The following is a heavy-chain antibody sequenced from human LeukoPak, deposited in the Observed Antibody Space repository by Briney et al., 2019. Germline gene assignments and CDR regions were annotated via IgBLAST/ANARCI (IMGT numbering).Heavy chain of an antibody. CDR1: GYTFTSYD. CDR2: MNPNSGNT. V-gene: IGHV1-8*01. J-gene: IGHJ1*01. D-gene: IGHD4-17*01. Sequence: GASVKVSCKASGYTFTSYDINWVRQATGQGLEWMGWMNPNSGNTGYAQKFQGRVTMTRNTSISTAYMELSGLRSEDTAVYYCARAHYGDSAEYFQHWGQGTLVTVSS. CDR3: ARAHYGDSAEYFQH.